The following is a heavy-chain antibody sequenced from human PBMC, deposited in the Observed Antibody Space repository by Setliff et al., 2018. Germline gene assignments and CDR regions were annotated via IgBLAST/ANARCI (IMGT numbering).Heavy chain of an antibody. V-gene: IGHV4-34*01. D-gene: IGHD2-8*01. CDR3: ERSDIVLRGEDE. CDR1: GGSFSGSY. J-gene: IGHJ6*03. CDR2: INHSGST. Sequence: PSSPLSLPCAVSGGSFSGSYWIWIRQPPGKGLEWIGEINHSGSTNYNPSLKSRVTISVDTSKNQFSRKLRSVTAEDTAVDYGERSDIVLRGEDEGGKG.